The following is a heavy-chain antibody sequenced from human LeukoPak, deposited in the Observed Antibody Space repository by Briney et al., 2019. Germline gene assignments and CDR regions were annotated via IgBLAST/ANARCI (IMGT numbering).Heavy chain of an antibody. V-gene: IGHV4-4*07. CDR2: NYTSGNT. Sequence: SETLSLTCTVSGGSINGYFWGWIRQPAGKGLEWIGRNYTSGNTDYNPSLNSRVTMSVDTSRNQFSLRLSSVSAADTAVYYCARSARVEPTSGYYFDSWGWGTLVTVSS. J-gene: IGHJ4*02. CDR1: GGSINGYF. CDR3: ARSARVEPTSGYYFDS. D-gene: IGHD2-15*01.